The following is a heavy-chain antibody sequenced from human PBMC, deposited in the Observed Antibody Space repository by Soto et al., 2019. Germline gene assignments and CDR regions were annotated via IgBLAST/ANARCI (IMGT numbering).Heavy chain of an antibody. CDR3: AREASAVISLDY. J-gene: IGHJ4*02. D-gene: IGHD6-19*01. Sequence: GAAVKVSCKTSGYTCTGYYIHWVRQAPGQGLDWMGWINPSSGGTNYAQKFQGKVTLTGDTSISTAYMELYSLTSDDTAVYYCAREASAVISLDYWGQGTLVTVSS. CDR1: GYTCTGYY. CDR2: INPSSGGT. V-gene: IGHV1-2*02.